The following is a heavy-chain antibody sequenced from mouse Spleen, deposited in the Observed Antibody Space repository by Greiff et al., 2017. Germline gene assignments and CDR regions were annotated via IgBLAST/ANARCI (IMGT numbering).Heavy chain of an antibody. CDR2: IDPSDSYT. CDR1: GYTFTSYW. J-gene: IGHJ4*01. Sequence: QVQLQQPGAELVKPGASVKLSCKASGYTFTSYWMHWVKQRPGQGLEWIGEIDPSDSYTNYNQKFKGKATLTVDKSSSTAYMQLSSLTSEDSAVYYCARNPMVTDYYAMDYWGQGTSVTVSS. D-gene: IGHD2-2*01. CDR3: ARNPMVTDYYAMDY. V-gene: IGHV1-69*02.